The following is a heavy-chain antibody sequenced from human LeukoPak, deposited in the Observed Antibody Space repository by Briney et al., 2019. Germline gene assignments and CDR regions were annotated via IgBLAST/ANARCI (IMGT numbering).Heavy chain of an antibody. CDR1: GFTFSSFA. CDR3: AKANQYSSSWTLDY. V-gene: IGHV3-30*18. CDR2: ISYDGSNK. D-gene: IGHD6-13*01. Sequence: GRSLRLSCAASGFTFSSFAMHWVRQAPGKGLEWVAVISYDGSNKYYADSVKGRFTISRDNSKNALYPQMNSLRAEDTAVYYCAKANQYSSSWTLDYWGQGTLVTVSS. J-gene: IGHJ4*02.